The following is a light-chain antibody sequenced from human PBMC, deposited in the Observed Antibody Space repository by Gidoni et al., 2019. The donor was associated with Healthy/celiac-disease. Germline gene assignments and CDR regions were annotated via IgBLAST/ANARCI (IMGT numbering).Light chain of an antibody. CDR1: QSNSSW. V-gene: IGKV1-5*03. CDR2: KAS. CDR3: QQYNSYPLT. Sequence: DIQMTHSPSTLSASVGDRVTITCRASQSNSSWLAWYQQKPGKAPKLLIYKASSLESGVPSRFSGSGSGTEFTLTLSSRQPDDFATYYCQQYNSYPLTFGGGTKVEIK. J-gene: IGKJ4*01.